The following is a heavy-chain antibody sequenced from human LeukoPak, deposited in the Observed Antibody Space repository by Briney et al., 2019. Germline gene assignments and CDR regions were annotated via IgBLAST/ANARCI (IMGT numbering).Heavy chain of an antibody. J-gene: IGHJ4*02. Sequence: LGESLKISCKGSGYSFTSYWIGWVRQMPGKGLEWMGIIYPGDSDTRYSPSFQGQVTISADKFISTAYLQWSSLKASDTAMYYCARLVWKFGELYRTYFDYWGQGTLVTVSS. V-gene: IGHV5-51*01. CDR3: ARLVWKFGELYRTYFDY. CDR1: GYSFTSYW. D-gene: IGHD3-10*01. CDR2: IYPGDSDT.